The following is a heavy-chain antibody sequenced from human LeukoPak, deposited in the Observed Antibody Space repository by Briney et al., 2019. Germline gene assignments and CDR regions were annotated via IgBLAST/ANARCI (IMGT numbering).Heavy chain of an antibody. V-gene: IGHV3-66*01. CDR2: LHSDGTT. Sequence: GGSLRLSCAASGFAVSVNYITWVRLAPGKGLEWVSLLHSDGTTYYAESVKGRFTISTDNSKNTLYLQMNSLRVEDTALYYCASSYGRGYYSDYWGQGTLVTVSS. J-gene: IGHJ4*02. D-gene: IGHD3-22*01. CDR3: ASSYGRGYYSDY. CDR1: GFAVSVNY.